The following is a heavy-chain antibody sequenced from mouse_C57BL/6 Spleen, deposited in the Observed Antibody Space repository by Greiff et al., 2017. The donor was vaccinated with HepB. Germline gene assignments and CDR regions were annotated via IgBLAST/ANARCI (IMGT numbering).Heavy chain of an antibody. CDR2: IYPGVGDT. CDR1: GYAFSSSW. V-gene: IGHV1-82*01. J-gene: IGHJ4*01. CDR3: ARVYYSNFYAMDY. Sequence: QVQLQQSGPELVKPGASVKISCKASGYAFSSSWMNWVKQRPGKGLEWIGRIYPGVGDTNYNGKFKGKATLTADKSSSTAYMQLSSLTSEDSAVYFCARVYYSNFYAMDYWGQGTSVTVSS. D-gene: IGHD2-5*01.